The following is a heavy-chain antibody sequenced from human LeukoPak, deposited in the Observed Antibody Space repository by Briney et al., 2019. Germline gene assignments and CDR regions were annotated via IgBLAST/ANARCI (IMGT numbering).Heavy chain of an antibody. V-gene: IGHV3-66*02. Sequence: GGSLRLSCAASGFTLSSNYMSWVRQAPGKGLEWGSVIYSGGSTYYADSVKGRFTISRDNSKNTLYLQMNSLRAEDTAVYYCARERGRWGFDYWGQGTLVTVSS. J-gene: IGHJ4*02. CDR3: ARERGRWGFDY. CDR1: GFTLSSNY. D-gene: IGHD3-16*01. CDR2: IYSGGST.